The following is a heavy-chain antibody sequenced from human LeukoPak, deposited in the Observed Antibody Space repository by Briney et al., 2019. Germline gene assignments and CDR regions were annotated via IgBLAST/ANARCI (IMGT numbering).Heavy chain of an antibody. CDR3: AKDGGLWISAHWGDS. J-gene: IGHJ4*02. CDR1: GFTFSSSA. V-gene: IGHV3-23*01. CDR2: ISASGGST. Sequence: GGSLRLSCAASGFTFSSSAMSWVRQVPGKGLEWVSGISASGGSTYYADSVRGRFTISRDNSKNTLYVQMNSLRDEDTAVYYCAKDGGLWISAHWGDSWGRGTLVTVSS. D-gene: IGHD2-2*03.